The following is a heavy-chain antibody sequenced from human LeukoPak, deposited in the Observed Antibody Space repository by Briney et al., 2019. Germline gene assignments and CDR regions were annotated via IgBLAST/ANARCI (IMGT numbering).Heavy chain of an antibody. CDR3: ARDSSTTVTGAFDI. CDR1: GFTFSRYG. D-gene: IGHD4-17*01. V-gene: IGHV3-33*01. Sequence: GRSLRLSCGASGFTFSRYGMHWVRQAPGKGLEWVAIIWYDGSNKYYADSVKGRFTISRDNSKNTLYLQMNSLRAEDTAVYYCARDSSTTVTGAFDIWGQGTKVTVSS. J-gene: IGHJ3*02. CDR2: IWYDGSNK.